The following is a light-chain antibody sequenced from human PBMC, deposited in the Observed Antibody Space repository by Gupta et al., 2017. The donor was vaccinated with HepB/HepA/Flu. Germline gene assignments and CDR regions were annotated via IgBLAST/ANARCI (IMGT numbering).Light chain of an antibody. CDR1: ALPKQY. V-gene: IGLV3-25*03. J-gene: IGLJ3*02. CDR2: KDS. CDR3: QSADSSGTYRV. Sequence: SYELRQRPSVSVSPGQTSRITCSGDALPKQYAYCYQQKPGQAPVLVIYKDSERPSGIPERFSGSSSGTTVTLTISGVQAEDEADYYCQSADSSGTYRVFGGGTKLTVL.